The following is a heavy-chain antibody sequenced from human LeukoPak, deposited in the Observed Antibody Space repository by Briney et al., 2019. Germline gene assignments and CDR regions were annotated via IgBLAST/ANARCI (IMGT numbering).Heavy chain of an antibody. Sequence: ASVKVSCKASGYTFTSKFIHWVRQAPGQGLEWMGIINPSAGSTNFPQKFQGRVTMTRDTSTSTVYMELSNLRSEDTAVYYCAFGGGKANNNLWRGPFDHWGRGPLVTVSS. CDR2: INPSAGST. CDR1: GYTFTSKF. J-gene: IGHJ4*02. D-gene: IGHD3-16*01. CDR3: AFGGGKANNNLWRGPFDH. V-gene: IGHV1-46*01.